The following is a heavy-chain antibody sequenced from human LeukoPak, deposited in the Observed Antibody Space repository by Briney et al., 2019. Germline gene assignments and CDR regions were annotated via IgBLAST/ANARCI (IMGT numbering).Heavy chain of an antibody. CDR1: GGTFSNYA. CDR3: ARAPPTEPFDY. D-gene: IGHD1-14*01. Sequence: GASVKVSCKASGGTFSNYAISWVRQAPGQGLEWMGGIIPIFGTANYAQKFRGRVTITADKSTRTAYMELSSLRSEDTAVYYCARAPPTEPFDYWGQGTLVTVSS. V-gene: IGHV1-69*06. CDR2: IIPIFGTA. J-gene: IGHJ4*02.